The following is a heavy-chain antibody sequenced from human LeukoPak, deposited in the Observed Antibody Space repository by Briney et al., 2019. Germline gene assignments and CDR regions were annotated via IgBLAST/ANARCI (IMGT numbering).Heavy chain of an antibody. CDR1: GGSISSYY. CDR2: IYYSGTT. J-gene: IGHJ4*02. Sequence: SETLSLTCTVSGGSISSYYWSWIRQPPGKGLEWIGYIYYSGTTSYNPSLKSRVTISVDTSKNQFSLKLSSVTAADTAVYYCARHDNVPLVRNGFDYWGQGTLVTVSS. D-gene: IGHD2-8*01. CDR3: ARHDNVPLVRNGFDY. V-gene: IGHV4-59*08.